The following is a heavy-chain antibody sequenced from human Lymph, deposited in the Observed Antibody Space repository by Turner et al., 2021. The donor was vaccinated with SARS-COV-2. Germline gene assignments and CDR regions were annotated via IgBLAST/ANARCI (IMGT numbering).Heavy chain of an antibody. D-gene: IGHD1-26*01. CDR2: INWSGGSI. CDR3: AKDLAGTYYSSFDY. V-gene: IGHV3-9*01. CDR1: GFTFDDYA. Sequence: EVQLVESGGGLVQPGRSLRLSCAASGFTFDDYALHWVRQAPGQGLEWVSGINWSGGSIAYADSVKGRFTISRDNPKNSLYLQMNSLRAEDTAFYYCAKDLAGTYYSSFDYWGQGTLVTVSS. J-gene: IGHJ4*02.